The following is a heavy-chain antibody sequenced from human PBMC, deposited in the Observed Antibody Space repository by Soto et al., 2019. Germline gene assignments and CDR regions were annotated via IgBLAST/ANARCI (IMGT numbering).Heavy chain of an antibody. V-gene: IGHV1-3*01. J-gene: IGHJ5*02. CDR2: INPDNGNT. CDR1: GYSFTAYT. CDR3: ARDKNPIVPFLEWTNWFVL. Sequence: GASVKVSCKASGYSFTAYTMHWVRQAPGQGFEWMGSINPDNGNTKYSQKFQGRLTFTSDTSTSTAYMELSSLKSEDTALYFCARDKNPIVPFLEWTNWFVLWGQGTLVTVSS. D-gene: IGHD3-3*02.